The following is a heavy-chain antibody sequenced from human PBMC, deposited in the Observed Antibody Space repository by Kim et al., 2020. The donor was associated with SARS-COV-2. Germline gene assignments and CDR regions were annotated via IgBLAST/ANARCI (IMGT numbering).Heavy chain of an antibody. V-gene: IGHV7-4-1*02. CDR2: AKGDTRNA. D-gene: IGHD2-8*02. Sequence: ASVKVSCKAPGNIFRHYGVNWVRQAPGQGLEWMGWAKGDTRNAVYAEDFSGRFDISLDTAGSTAFLEISGLKAEDSAIYYCAKDGGGVDILVTTRAYNYYGLDVWGQGTTVIVSS. CDR1: GNIFRHYG. CDR3: AKDGGGVDILVTTRAYNYYGLDV. J-gene: IGHJ6*02.